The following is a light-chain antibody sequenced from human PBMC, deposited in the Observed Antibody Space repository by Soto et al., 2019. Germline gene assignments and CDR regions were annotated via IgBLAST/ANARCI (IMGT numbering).Light chain of an antibody. J-gene: IGLJ2*01. V-gene: IGLV1-47*01. Sequence: QSVLTQPPSASGTPGQTVTISCSGSTSNIGSNFVYWYQHLPGTAPKLLIYRNDQRPSGVPDRFSGSKSGTSASLAISGLRSEDEADYYCAAWDDNLSAYLVFGGGTKLTVL. CDR3: AAWDDNLSAYLV. CDR2: RND. CDR1: TSNIGSNF.